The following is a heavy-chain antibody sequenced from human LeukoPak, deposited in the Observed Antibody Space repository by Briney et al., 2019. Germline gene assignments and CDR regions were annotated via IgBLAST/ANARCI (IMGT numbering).Heavy chain of an antibody. V-gene: IGHV3-30*03. J-gene: IGHJ4*02. CDR2: ISYDGSNK. D-gene: IGHD2-2*01. CDR3: ARDGRYCSSTSCFLDY. CDR1: GFTFSSYS. Sequence: GGSLRLSCAASGFTFSSYSMNWVRQAPGKGLEWVAVISYDGSNKYYADSVKGRFTISRDNSKNTLYLQMNSLRAEDTAVYYCARDGRYCSSTSCFLDYWGQGTLVTVSS.